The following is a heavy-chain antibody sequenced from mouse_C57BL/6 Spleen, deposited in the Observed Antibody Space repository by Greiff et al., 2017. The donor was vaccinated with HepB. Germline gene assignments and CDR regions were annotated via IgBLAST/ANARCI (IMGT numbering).Heavy chain of an antibody. V-gene: IGHV7-3*01. J-gene: IGHJ1*03. CDR1: GFTFTDYY. D-gene: IGHD4-1*01. CDR3: ARSPLTGTWYFDV. Sequence: EVKLVESGGGLVQPGGSLSLSCAASGFTFTDYYMSWVRQPPGKALEWLGFIRNKANGYTTEYSASVKGRFTISRDNSQSILYLQMNALRAEDSATYYCARSPLTGTWYFDVWGTGTTVTVSS. CDR2: IRNKANGYTT.